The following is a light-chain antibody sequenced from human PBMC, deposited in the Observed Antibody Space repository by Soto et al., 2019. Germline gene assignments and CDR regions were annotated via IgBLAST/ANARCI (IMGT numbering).Light chain of an antibody. V-gene: IGKV2-30*01. Sequence: DVVMTQSPLSLPVALGQSGSIWCRSRQSIVDSDGYTYLSWFQQRPGQSPRRLIYKVSNRDSGVPARFSGSGSGTDFTLTISSLEPEDFALYYCQQRNTWPPITFGQGTRLEI. J-gene: IGKJ5*01. CDR3: QQRNTWPPIT. CDR1: QSIVDSDGYTY. CDR2: KVS.